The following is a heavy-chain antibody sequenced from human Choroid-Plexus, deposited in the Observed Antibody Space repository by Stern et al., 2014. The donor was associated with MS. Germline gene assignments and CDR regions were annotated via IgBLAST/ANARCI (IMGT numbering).Heavy chain of an antibody. D-gene: IGHD2/OR15-2a*01. V-gene: IGHV3-30*18. CDR1: GFTFGSCA. CDR3: AKDRQYLTYFFDH. CDR2: VSYDGSNK. J-gene: IGHJ5*02. Sequence: VQLVESGGGVVQPGRPLRLSCVASGFTFGSCAMHWVRQAPGKGLEWVAGVSYDGSNKHYADSVKGRFTISRDNSQNTLYMQMSSLRPEDTAVYSCAKDRQYLTYFFDHWGQGSLVTVSS.